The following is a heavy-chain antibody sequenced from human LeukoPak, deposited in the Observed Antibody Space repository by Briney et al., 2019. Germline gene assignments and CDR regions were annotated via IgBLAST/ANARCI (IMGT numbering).Heavy chain of an antibody. CDR3: ARDFCSSTSCYVMGDY. Sequence: ASVKVSCKASGCTFTGYYMHWVRHGPGQGLEWMGRINPNSGGTNNAQKFQGRVTTTRDTSISTAYMEMSRLRSDDTAVYYCARDFCSSTSCYVMGDYWGQGTLVTVSS. CDR1: GCTFTGYY. D-gene: IGHD2-2*01. V-gene: IGHV1-2*06. CDR2: INPNSGGT. J-gene: IGHJ4*02.